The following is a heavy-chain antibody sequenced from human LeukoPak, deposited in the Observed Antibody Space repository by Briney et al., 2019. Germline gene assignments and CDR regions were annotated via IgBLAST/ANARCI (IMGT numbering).Heavy chain of an antibody. V-gene: IGHV1-69*13. CDR3: ATRGGLLYDYYYYGMDV. CDR2: IIPIFGTA. CDR1: GGTFSSYA. J-gene: IGHJ6*02. D-gene: IGHD2-2*02. Sequence: ASVKVSCKASGGTFSSYAISWVRQAPGQGLEWMGGIIPIFGTANYAQKFQGRVTITADESTSTAYMELSSLRSEDTAVYYCATRGGLLYDYYYYGMDVWGQGTTVTVSS.